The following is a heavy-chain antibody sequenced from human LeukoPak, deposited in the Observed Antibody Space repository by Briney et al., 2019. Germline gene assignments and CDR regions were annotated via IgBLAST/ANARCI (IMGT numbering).Heavy chain of an antibody. CDR1: GFSLSTSGMC. CDR3: ARISQGDGYNYYAFDI. D-gene: IGHD5-24*01. J-gene: IGHJ3*02. Sequence: ESGPTLVNPTQTLTLTCTFSGFSLSTSGMCVRWIRQPPGKALEWLALIDWDDDKYYSTSLKTRLTISKDTSKNQVVLTMTNMDPVDTATYYCARISQGDGYNYYAFDIWGQGTMVTVSS. CDR2: IDWDDDK. V-gene: IGHV2-70*01.